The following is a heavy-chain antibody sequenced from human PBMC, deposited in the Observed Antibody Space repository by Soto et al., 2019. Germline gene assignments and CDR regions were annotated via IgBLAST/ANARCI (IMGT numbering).Heavy chain of an antibody. CDR3: ARDSGKGAYFDY. Sequence: EVQLVESGGGLVQPGGSQRLSCAASGFTFSDHYMDWVRQAPGKGLEWVGRIRNKANSYTTDYAASAKGRFTISRDDSKDSLYLQMNSLKTEDTAIYYCARDSGKGAYFDYWGHGTLATVSS. CDR1: GFTFSDHY. D-gene: IGHD1-26*01. CDR2: IRNKANSYTT. V-gene: IGHV3-72*01. J-gene: IGHJ4*01.